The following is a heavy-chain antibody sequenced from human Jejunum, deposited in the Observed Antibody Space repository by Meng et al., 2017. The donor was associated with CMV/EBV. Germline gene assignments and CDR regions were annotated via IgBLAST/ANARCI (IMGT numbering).Heavy chain of an antibody. CDR3: TRVDTGTTFLHDF. Sequence: GGSMTSNNCHWGWIRHSPGKGLEWIGSIHHAGSTYYNPSLKRRLTISVDTSNNQFSLKLTSVTVADTAVYYCTRVDTGTTFLHDFWGQGTLVTVSS. CDR2: IHHAGST. CDR1: GGSMTSNNCH. J-gene: IGHJ4*02. V-gene: IGHV4-39*07. D-gene: IGHD4-11*01.